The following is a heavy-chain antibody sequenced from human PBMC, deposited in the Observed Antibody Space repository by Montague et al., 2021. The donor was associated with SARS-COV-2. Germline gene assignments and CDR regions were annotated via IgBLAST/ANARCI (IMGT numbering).Heavy chain of an antibody. J-gene: IGHJ6*03. V-gene: IGHV4-34*01. CDR3: ARLGDGVVPSPILGVGPYYSYDYMDV. Sequence: SETLSLTCAVHGGSFSTYSWNWIRQPPGKGLEWIGDMHHGGSTNYNPSLKSRVTISADTSKNQFSLKLTSVAAADTAVYYCARLGDGVVPSPILGVGPYYSYDYMDVWGKGTTVTVSS. CDR1: GGSFSTYS. CDR2: MHHGGST. D-gene: IGHD2-15*01.